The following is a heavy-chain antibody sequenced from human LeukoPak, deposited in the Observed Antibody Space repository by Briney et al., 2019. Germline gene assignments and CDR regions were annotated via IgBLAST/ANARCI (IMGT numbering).Heavy chain of an antibody. D-gene: IGHD2-15*01. CDR2: IYPGDSDT. CDR3: ARQGYCSGGRCYRFDP. Sequence: GESLKISCKGSGYSFTSYWIGWVRQMPGKGLEWMGFIYPGDSDTSYSPSFQGQITISADKSISTAYLQWSSLKASHTAMYYCARQGYCSGGRCYRFDPWGQGTLVTVSS. V-gene: IGHV5-51*01. CDR1: GYSFTSYW. J-gene: IGHJ5*02.